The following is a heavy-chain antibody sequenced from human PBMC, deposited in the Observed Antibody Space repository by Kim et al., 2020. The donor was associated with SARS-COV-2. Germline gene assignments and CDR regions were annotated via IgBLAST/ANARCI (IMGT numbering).Heavy chain of an antibody. Sequence: ASVKVSCKASGYTFTSYDINWVRQATGQGLEWMGWMNPNSGNTGYAQKFQGRVTMTRNTSISTAYMELSSLRSEDTAVYYCARVGGGIVVVPAAIKYYYYGMVVWGQGTTVTVSS. J-gene: IGHJ6*02. V-gene: IGHV1-8*01. CDR1: GYTFTSYD. D-gene: IGHD2-2*02. CDR2: MNPNSGNT. CDR3: ARVGGGIVVVPAAIKYYYYGMVV.